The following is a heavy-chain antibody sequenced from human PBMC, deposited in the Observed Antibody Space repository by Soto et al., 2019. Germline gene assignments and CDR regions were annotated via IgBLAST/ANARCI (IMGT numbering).Heavy chain of an antibody. J-gene: IGHJ6*02. CDR2: ISYDGSNK. CDR3: AKDFSGYTLGYYYGMDV. CDR1: GFTFSSYG. D-gene: IGHD5-18*01. Sequence: QVQLVESGGGVVQPGRSLRLSCAASGFTFSSYGMHWVRQAPGKGLEWVAVISYDGSNKYYADSVKGRFTISRDNSKNTLYLQINSLRAEDTAVYYCAKDFSGYTLGYYYGMDVWGQGTTVTVSS. V-gene: IGHV3-30*18.